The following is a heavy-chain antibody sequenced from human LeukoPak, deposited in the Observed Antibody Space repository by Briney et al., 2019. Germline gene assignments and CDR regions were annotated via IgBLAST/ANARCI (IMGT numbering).Heavy chain of an antibody. CDR2: FYISEGT. V-gene: IGHV4-61*02. J-gene: IGHJ4*02. D-gene: IGHD3-10*01. Sequence: SETLSLTCTVSGGSINSGSYYWNWIRQPAGKGLEWIGRFYISEGTNYNPSLKSRVTISVDTSKNQFSLRLSSVTAADTAVYYCASTGGFGELTDYWGQGTLVTVSS. CDR3: ASTGGFGELTDY. CDR1: GGSINSGSYY.